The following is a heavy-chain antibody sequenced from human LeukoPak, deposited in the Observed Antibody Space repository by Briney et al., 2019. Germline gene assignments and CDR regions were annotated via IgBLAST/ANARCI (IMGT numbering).Heavy chain of an antibody. Sequence: ASVKVSCKASGYTFTGYYMHWVRQAPGQGLEWMGWINPNSGGTNYAQKFQGRVTMTRDTSISTAYMELSRLRSDDTAVYYCAXXSRQLWLLFHYYYYMDVWGKGTTVTVSS. CDR3: AXXSRQLWLLFHYYYYMDV. J-gene: IGHJ6*03. CDR1: GYTFTGYY. CDR2: INPNSGGT. D-gene: IGHD5-18*01. V-gene: IGHV1-2*02.